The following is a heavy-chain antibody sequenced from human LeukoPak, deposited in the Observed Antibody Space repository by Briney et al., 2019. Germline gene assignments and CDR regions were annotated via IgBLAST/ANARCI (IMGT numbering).Heavy chain of an antibody. Sequence: PGGSLRLSCAASGFTFDDYAMHWVRQAPGKGLEWVSVINWSGDSTDYADSVKGRFTISRDNAKSSLYLHMISLRPEDTALYYCAKAYSSTPPSWFDPWGQGTLVIVSS. J-gene: IGHJ5*02. CDR1: GFTFDDYA. CDR3: AKAYSSTPPSWFDP. CDR2: INWSGDST. V-gene: IGHV3-9*01. D-gene: IGHD6-13*01.